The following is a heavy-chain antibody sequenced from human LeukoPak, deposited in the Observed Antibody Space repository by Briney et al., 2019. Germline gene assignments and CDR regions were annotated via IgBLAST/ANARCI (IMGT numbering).Heavy chain of an antibody. V-gene: IGHV1-2*02. CDR2: INPDSGGT. Sequence: ASVKVSCKASGYTFTAYYMHWVRQAPGQGLEWMGWINPDSGGTNYAQKFQGRVTMTRDTSISTAYMELSRLRSDDTAVYFCARWLMRATTRDAFDIWGQGTMVTVSS. D-gene: IGHD1-26*01. J-gene: IGHJ3*02. CDR1: GYTFTAYY. CDR3: ARWLMRATTRDAFDI.